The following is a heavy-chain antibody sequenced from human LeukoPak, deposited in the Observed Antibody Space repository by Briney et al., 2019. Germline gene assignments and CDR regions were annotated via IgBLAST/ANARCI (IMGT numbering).Heavy chain of an antibody. J-gene: IGHJ4*02. D-gene: IGHD5/OR15-5a*01. CDR3: ARARSTVYPYYFEH. CDR2: MNPNSGST. V-gene: IGHV1-8*03. CDR1: GYTFTSYD. Sequence: ASVKVSCNASGYTFTSYDINWARQTTGQGLEWMGWMNPNSGSTGYAQKFQGRVTITRNTSISTAYMELRGLRSEDTAVYYCARARSTVYPYYFEHWGQGTLVTVCS.